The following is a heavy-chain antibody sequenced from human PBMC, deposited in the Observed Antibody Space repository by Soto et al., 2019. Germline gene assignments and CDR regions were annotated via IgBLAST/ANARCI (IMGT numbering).Heavy chain of an antibody. CDR3: ARGLDYDSSGYYLDF. Sequence: GGSLRLSCAASGFTFSTYGMHWVRQAPGKGLEWVAFIQYHGINKDYADSVKGRFTISRDNSRNTLYLQMNSLRAEDTAVYYCARGLDYDSSGYYLDFCGQGALVTVSS. V-gene: IGHV3-30*02. CDR2: IQYHGINK. D-gene: IGHD3-22*01. CDR1: GFTFSTYG. J-gene: IGHJ4*02.